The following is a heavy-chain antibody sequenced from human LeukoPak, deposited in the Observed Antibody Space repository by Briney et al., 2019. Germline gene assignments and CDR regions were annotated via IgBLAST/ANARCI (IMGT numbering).Heavy chain of an antibody. J-gene: IGHJ4*02. V-gene: IGHV3-21*01. CDR3: ARTLRIVGASDY. CDR2: ISSSSSYI. D-gene: IGHD1-26*01. CDR1: GFTFSSYS. Sequence: PGGSLRLSCAASGFTFSSYSMNWVRQAPGKGLEWVSSISSSSSYIYYADSVKGRFTISRDNAKNSLYLQMNSLRAEDTAVYYCARTLRIVGASDYWGQGTLVTVSS.